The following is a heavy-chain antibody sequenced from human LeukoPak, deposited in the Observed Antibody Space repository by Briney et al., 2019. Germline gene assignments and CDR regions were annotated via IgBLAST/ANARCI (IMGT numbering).Heavy chain of an antibody. CDR3: ARVKMSRDNVYYYYYLDV. CDR2: VSHTGTT. V-gene: IGHV4-59*01. Sequence: PSETLSLTCSVSGASINGYYWSWIRQTPGKGLEWIGYVSHTGTTTNNPSLKSRVTISIDKSKNQFSLNLTSVTAADTAVYYCARVKMSRDNVYYYYYLDVWGKGTTVTVSS. CDR1: GASINGYY. D-gene: IGHD1-1*01. J-gene: IGHJ6*03.